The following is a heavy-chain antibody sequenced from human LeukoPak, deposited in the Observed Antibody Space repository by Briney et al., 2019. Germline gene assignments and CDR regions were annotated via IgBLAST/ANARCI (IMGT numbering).Heavy chain of an antibody. D-gene: IGHD3-3*01. V-gene: IGHV3-30*02. CDR3: TTDFWSGYAYYYYMDV. CDR1: GFTFSGSA. Sequence: PGGSLRLSCAASGFTFSGSAFQWFRKAPGKGLEWVAFIRYDGGDTYYAGSVKGRFTISRDNSKNTLYLQMNSLKTEDTAVYYCTTDFWSGYAYYYYMDVWGKGTTVTVSS. J-gene: IGHJ6*03. CDR2: IRYDGGDT.